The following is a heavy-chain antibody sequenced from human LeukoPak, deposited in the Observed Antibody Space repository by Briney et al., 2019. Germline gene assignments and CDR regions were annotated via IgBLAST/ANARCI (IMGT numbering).Heavy chain of an antibody. CDR2: IYYSGSI. V-gene: IGHV4-59*01. Sequence: SETLSLTCTVSGGSISSYLWNWIRQPPGKGLEWIGYIYYSGSISYNPSLKSRVTMSLDKSKNQFSLKLNSVTAADTAVYYCARNHGGWFDSWGQGTLVTVSS. D-gene: IGHD4-23*01. J-gene: IGHJ5*01. CDR3: ARNHGGWFDS. CDR1: GGSISSYL.